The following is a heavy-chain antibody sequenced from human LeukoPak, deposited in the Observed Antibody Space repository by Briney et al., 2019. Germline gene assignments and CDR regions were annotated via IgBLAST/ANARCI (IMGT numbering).Heavy chain of an antibody. Sequence: NPGGSLRLSCAASGFTFSDHYMTWIRQGPGKGLEWVSYISHTGTTIYYADSVKGRFTLSRDNARNSLYLQMNSLRAEDTAVYYCARGHWGLDSWGQGTPVSVSS. CDR1: GFTFSDHY. V-gene: IGHV3-11*04. CDR3: ARGHWGLDS. CDR2: ISHTGTTI. J-gene: IGHJ4*02. D-gene: IGHD7-27*01.